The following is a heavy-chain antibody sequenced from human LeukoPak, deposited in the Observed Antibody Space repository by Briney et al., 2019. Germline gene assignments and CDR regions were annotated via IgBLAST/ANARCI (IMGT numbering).Heavy chain of an antibody. D-gene: IGHD3-10*01. CDR3: ARDRGVARPDAFDI. CDR1: GFTFSSYW. Sequence: KTGVSLRLSCAASGFTFSSYWMSWVRQAPGKGLEWVAVIWYDGSNKYYADSVKGRFTISRDNSKNTLYLQMTSLRAEDTAVYYCARDRGVARPDAFDIWGQGTMVTVSS. CDR2: IWYDGSNK. V-gene: IGHV3-33*08. J-gene: IGHJ3*02.